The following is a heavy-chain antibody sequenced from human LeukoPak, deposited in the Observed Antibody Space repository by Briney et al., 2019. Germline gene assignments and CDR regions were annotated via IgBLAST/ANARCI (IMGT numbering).Heavy chain of an antibody. Sequence: GGSLRLSFAASGFTFSSYGMHWVRQAPGKGLEWVAFIRYDGSNKYYADSVKGRFTISRDNSKNTLYLQMNGLRAEDTAVYYCAKDVVRRGYSSSSGPDYWGQGTLVTVSS. V-gene: IGHV3-30*02. D-gene: IGHD6-6*01. J-gene: IGHJ4*02. CDR1: GFTFSSYG. CDR3: AKDVVRRGYSSSSGPDY. CDR2: IRYDGSNK.